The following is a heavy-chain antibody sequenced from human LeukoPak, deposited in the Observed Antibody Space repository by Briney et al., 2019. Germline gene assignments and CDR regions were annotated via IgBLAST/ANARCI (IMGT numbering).Heavy chain of an antibody. CDR2: INPNSGGT. CDR3: ARGPEYYDILTGYPHYYYYYMDV. Sequence: GASVKVSCKASGYTFTGYYMHWVRQAPGQGLEWMGWINPNSGGTNYAQKFQGRVTMTRDTSINTAYMELSRLRSDDTAVYYCARGPEYYDILTGYPHYYYYYMDVWGKGTTVTVSS. V-gene: IGHV1-2*02. J-gene: IGHJ6*03. D-gene: IGHD3-9*01. CDR1: GYTFTGYY.